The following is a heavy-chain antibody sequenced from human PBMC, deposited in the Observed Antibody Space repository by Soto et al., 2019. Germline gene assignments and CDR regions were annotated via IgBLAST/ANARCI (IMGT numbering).Heavy chain of an antibody. CDR1: GGSISSYY. Sequence: SETLSLTCTVSGGSISSYYWSWIRQPPGKGLEWIGYIYYSGSTNYNPSLKSRVTISVDTSKNQFSLKLSSVTAADTAVYYCARIPMVTEEGFYFDYWGQGTLVTVSS. CDR3: ARIPMVTEEGFYFDY. CDR2: IYYSGST. D-gene: IGHD5-18*01. V-gene: IGHV4-59*01. J-gene: IGHJ4*02.